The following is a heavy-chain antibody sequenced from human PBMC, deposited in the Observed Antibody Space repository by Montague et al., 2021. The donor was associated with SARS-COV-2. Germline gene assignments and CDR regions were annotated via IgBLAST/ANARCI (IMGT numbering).Heavy chain of an antibody. V-gene: IGHV4-59*01. J-gene: IGHJ3*02. CDR3: ARGSGWMGNAFDI. CDR1: GGSISSYY. D-gene: IGHD6-19*01. CDR2: INYSGST. Sequence: SETLSLTCTVSGGSISSYYWSWIRQPPGKGLEWIGYINYSGSTNYNPSLKSRVTISVDTSKNQFSLKLSSVTAADTAVYYCARGSGWMGNAFDIWGQGNMVTVSS.